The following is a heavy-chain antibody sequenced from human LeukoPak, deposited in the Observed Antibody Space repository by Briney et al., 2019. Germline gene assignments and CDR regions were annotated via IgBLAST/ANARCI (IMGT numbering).Heavy chain of an antibody. J-gene: IGHJ5*02. V-gene: IGHV1-46*01. CDR3: ARERPTIAARSSNWFDP. CDR1: GYTFTSYY. D-gene: IGHD6-6*01. Sequence: ASVTVSFKASGYTFTSYYMHWVRQAPGQGLEWMGIINPSGGSTSYAQKFQGTVTMTRDTSTSTVYMELSSLRSEDTAVYYCARERPTIAARSSNWFDPWGQGTLVTVSS. CDR2: INPSGGST.